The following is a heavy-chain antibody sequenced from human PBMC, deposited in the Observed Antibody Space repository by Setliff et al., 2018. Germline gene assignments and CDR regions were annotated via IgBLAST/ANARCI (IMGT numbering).Heavy chain of an antibody. D-gene: IGHD5-18*01. CDR3: ARVPRFTDTRNAFDI. J-gene: IGHJ3*02. CDR1: GGSIRSGGYY. CDR2: IYYSGNT. Sequence: SETLSLTCTVSGGSIRSGGYYWSWIRQHPGKGREWIGYIYYSGNTYYNPSLKSRVTISVDTSKNQFSLKLSSVTAAETAVYYCARVPRFTDTRNAFDIWVPETLMVTVSS. V-gene: IGHV4-31*03.